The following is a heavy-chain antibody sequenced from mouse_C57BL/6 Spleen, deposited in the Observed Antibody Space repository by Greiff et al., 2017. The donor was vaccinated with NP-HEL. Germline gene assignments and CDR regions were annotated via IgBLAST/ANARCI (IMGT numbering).Heavy chain of an antibody. CDR1: DSEVSPIAY. CDR3: ARTTVGGDYFDC. J-gene: IGHJ2*01. Sequence: QVQLQQSGSALRSPGSSVKLSCKDSDSEVSPIAYMSWVRQKPGHGFEWIGGILPSIGRTIYGEKIEDKATSDADTLSNTAYLQLNSLTSEDSAIYYCARTTVGGDYFDCRGQGTTLTVSS. CDR2: ILPSIGRT. V-gene: IGHV15-2*01. D-gene: IGHD1-1*01.